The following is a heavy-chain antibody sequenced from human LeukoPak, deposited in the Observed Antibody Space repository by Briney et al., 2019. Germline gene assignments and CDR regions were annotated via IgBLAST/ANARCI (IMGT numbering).Heavy chain of an antibody. Sequence: PPETLSLTCTVSGGSISSYYWSWIRQPPGKGLEWIGYIYYSGSTNYNPSLKSRVTISVDTSKNQFSLKLSSVTAADTAVYYCASYEPYRLVAFDIWGQGTMVTVSS. CDR2: IYYSGST. CDR3: ASYEPYRLVAFDI. V-gene: IGHV4-59*01. D-gene: IGHD1-14*01. J-gene: IGHJ3*02. CDR1: GGSISSYY.